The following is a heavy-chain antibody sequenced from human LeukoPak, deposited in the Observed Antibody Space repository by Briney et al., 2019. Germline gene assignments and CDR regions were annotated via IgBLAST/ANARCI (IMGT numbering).Heavy chain of an antibody. V-gene: IGHV1-2*02. CDR3: AVWFGELYGMDV. CDR2: INPNSGGT. CDR1: GYTFTGYY. Sequence: ASVKVSFKASGYTFTGYYMHWVRQAPGQGLEWMGWINPNSGGTNYAQKFQGRVTMTRDTSISTAYMELSRLRSDDTAVYCCAVWFGELYGMDVWGQGTTVTVSS. D-gene: IGHD3-10*01. J-gene: IGHJ6*02.